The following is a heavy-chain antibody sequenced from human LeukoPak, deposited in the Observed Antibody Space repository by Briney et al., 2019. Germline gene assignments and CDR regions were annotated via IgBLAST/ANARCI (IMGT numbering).Heavy chain of an antibody. Sequence: SETLSLTCTVSGASISSYYWSWIREPPGKGLEWIGYIYYSGSTNYNPSLKSRVTISVDTSKNQFSLKLSSVTAADTAVYYCARVLSSGYDLYWGQGTLVTVSS. J-gene: IGHJ4*02. D-gene: IGHD3-22*01. CDR3: ARVLSSGYDLY. V-gene: IGHV4-59*01. CDR1: GASISSYY. CDR2: IYYSGST.